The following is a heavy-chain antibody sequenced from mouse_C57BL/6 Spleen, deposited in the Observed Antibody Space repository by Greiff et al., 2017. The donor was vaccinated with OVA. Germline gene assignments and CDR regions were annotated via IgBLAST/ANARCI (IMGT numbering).Heavy chain of an antibody. CDR2: ISDGGSYT. V-gene: IGHV5-4*01. Sequence: VQGVESGGGLVKPGGSLKLSCAASGFTFSSYAMSWVRQTPEKRLEWVATISDGGSYTYYPDNVKGRFTISRDNAKNNLYLQMSHLKSEDTAMYYCARDPLDYWGQGTTLTVSS. CDR3: ARDPLDY. CDR1: GFTFSSYA. J-gene: IGHJ2*01.